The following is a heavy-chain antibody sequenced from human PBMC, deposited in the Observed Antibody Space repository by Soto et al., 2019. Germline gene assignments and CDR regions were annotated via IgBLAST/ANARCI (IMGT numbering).Heavy chain of an antibody. CDR1: EFTVSSNY. CDR3: AGGGDYRSGRHCFDF. V-gene: IGHV3-53*01. CDR2: LYSGGIA. Sequence: EVQLVESGGGLIQPGGSLRLSCAASEFTVSSNYMSWVRQAPGKGLEWVSVLYSGGIAYYRDSVQDRFIISRDNPKNTLFLQMNRLSAEDTAVYFCAGGGDYRSGRHCFDFWGQGTLVTVSS. D-gene: IGHD4-4*01. J-gene: IGHJ4*02.